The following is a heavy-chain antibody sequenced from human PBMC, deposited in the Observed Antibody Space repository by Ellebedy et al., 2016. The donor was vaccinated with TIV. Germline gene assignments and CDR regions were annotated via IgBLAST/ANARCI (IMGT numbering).Heavy chain of an antibody. Sequence: GESLKISCAASGFTFSSYSMNWVRQAPGKGLEWVSSISSSSSYIYYADSVKGRFTISRDNAKNSLYLQMNSLRAEDTAVYYCARGRHGDYWGQGTLVTVSS. J-gene: IGHJ4*02. CDR3: ARGRHGDY. V-gene: IGHV3-21*01. CDR1: GFTFSSYS. CDR2: ISSSSSYI.